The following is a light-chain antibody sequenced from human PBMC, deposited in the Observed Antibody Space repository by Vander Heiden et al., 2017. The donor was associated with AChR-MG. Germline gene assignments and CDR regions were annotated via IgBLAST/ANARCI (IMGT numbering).Light chain of an antibody. CDR3: QQYSSSRGII. Sequence: PGERATLSCRASQTVSSSYLAWYQQKPGQAPRPLIYGASSRATGIPDRFSGRGSGTEFTLSISTVEPEDIAVYYCQQYSSSRGIIFGQGTRLEIK. CDR1: QTVSSSY. V-gene: IGKV3-20*01. J-gene: IGKJ5*01. CDR2: GAS.